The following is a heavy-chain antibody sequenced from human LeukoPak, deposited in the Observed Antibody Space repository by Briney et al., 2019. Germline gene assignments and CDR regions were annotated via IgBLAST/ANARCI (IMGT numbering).Heavy chain of an antibody. CDR3: ATSRLDSDAFDI. CDR1: GHTFTGYY. J-gene: IGHJ3*02. V-gene: IGHV1-2*02. CDR2: INPNSGGT. Sequence: GASVKVSCKASGHTFTGYYMHWVRQAPGQGLEWMGWINPNSGGTNYAQKFQGRVTMTRDTSISTAYMELSRLRSDDTAVYYCATSRLDSDAFDIWGQGTMVTVSS. D-gene: IGHD1-1*01.